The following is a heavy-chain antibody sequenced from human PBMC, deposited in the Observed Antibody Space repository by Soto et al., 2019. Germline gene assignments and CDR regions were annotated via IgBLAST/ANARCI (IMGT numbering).Heavy chain of an antibody. D-gene: IGHD3-16*01. Sequence: PGGSLRLSCAASGFTFSSYAMSWVRQAPGKGLEWVSAISGSGGSTYYADSVKGRFTISRDNSKNTLYLQMNSLRAEDTAVYYCAKCNDENYDYIWGSSNWFDPWGQGTLVTVSS. CDR2: ISGSGGST. CDR1: GFTFSSYA. J-gene: IGHJ5*02. CDR3: AKCNDENYDYIWGSSNWFDP. V-gene: IGHV3-23*01.